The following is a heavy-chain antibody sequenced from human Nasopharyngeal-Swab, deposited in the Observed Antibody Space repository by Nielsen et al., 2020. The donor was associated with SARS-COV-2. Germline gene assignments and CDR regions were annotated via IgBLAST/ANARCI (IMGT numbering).Heavy chain of an antibody. V-gene: IGHV3-64D*06. CDR3: VKDQSGWYVSGRHNLKGDY. D-gene: IGHD3-10*01. J-gene: IGHJ4*02. Sequence: GESMKISCAASGFTFSSYAMNWVSHTQGKGLEYVSAISSNGGSTYYADSVKGRFNISRDNSKSTLYLQMSSLRAEDTAVYFCVKDQSGWYVSGRHNLKGDYWGQGTLVTVSS. CDR1: GFTFSSYA. CDR2: ISSNGGST.